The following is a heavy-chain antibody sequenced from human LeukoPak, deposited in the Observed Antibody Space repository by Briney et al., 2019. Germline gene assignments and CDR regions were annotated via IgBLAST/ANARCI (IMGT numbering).Heavy chain of an antibody. CDR3: VVLAVATDMTGGDDY. J-gene: IGHJ4*02. D-gene: IGHD6-19*01. CDR2: INHSGST. CDR1: GGSFSDHY. V-gene: IGHV4-34*01. Sequence: SETLSLTCAVYGGSFSDHYWSWIRQPPGKGLEWIGEINHSGSTNYNPSLKSRVTISVDTSKNQFSLKLSSVTAADTAVYYCVVLAVATDMTGGDDYWGQGTLVTVSS.